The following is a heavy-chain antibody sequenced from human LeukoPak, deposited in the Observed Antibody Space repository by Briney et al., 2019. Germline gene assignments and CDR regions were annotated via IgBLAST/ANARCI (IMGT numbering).Heavy chain of an antibody. V-gene: IGHV4-59*01. J-gene: IGHJ5*02. CDR2: IYYSGST. CDR1: GGSISSYY. Sequence: SETLSLTCTVSGGSISSYYWSWIRQPPGKGLEWIGYIYYSGSTNYNPSLKSRVTISVHTSKNQFSLKLSSVTAADTAVYYCARVDGSCSGGSCPSGNWFDPWGQGTLVTVSS. D-gene: IGHD2-15*01. CDR3: ARVDGSCSGGSCPSGNWFDP.